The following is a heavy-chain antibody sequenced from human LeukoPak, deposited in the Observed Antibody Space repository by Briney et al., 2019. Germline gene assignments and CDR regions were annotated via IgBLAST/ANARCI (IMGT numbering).Heavy chain of an antibody. Sequence: GGSLRLSCAASGFTFSSYWMSWVRQAPGKGLDWVAFIRSDGSNKYYADSVKGRFTISRDNSKNTLYLELHSLRTEDTAVYYCARARRSGGITMIRGVKDRGWFDPWGQGTLVTVSS. J-gene: IGHJ5*02. CDR2: IRSDGSNK. D-gene: IGHD3-10*01. CDR3: ARARRSGGITMIRGVKDRGWFDP. V-gene: IGHV3-30*02. CDR1: GFTFSSYW.